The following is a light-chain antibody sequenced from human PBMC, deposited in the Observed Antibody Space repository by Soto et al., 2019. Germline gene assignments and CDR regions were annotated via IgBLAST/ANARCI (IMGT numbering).Light chain of an antibody. CDR3: CAYAVSYTHV. CDR1: INYFGGYNF. Sequence: QSVLTQSRSVSGSPGKSVTISCTCNINYFGGYNFVSWYQQYPGKAPKLIIYDVTKRHAGVPDRFSGSKSGNTASLNISGPQTDDEADYDGCAYAVSYTHVLATGHNVT. CDR2: DVT. V-gene: IGLV2-11*01. J-gene: IGLJ1*01.